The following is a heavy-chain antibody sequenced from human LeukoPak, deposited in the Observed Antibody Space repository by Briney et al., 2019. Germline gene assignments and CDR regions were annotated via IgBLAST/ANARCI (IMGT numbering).Heavy chain of an antibody. Sequence: SETLSLTCTVSGGSISNYYWTWIRQPPRKGLEWIGRIYTSGTTNYSPSLKSRVTMSVDTSKNQFSLKLSSVTAADTAVYYCARTSGSYYPFDFWGQGTLVTVSS. CDR2: IYTSGTT. CDR3: ARTSGSYYPFDF. D-gene: IGHD1-26*01. J-gene: IGHJ4*02. CDR1: GGSISNYY. V-gene: IGHV4-4*07.